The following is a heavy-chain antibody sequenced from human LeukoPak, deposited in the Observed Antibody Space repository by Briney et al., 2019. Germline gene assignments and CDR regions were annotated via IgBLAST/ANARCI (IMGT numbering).Heavy chain of an antibody. Sequence: ASVKVSCKASGYTFTSYDINWVRQAPGQGLEWMGWISAYNGNTNYAQKLQGRVTMTTDTSTSTAYMELRSLRSDDTAVYYCAREVVTTDSYYYYYYMDVWGKGTTVTVSS. V-gene: IGHV1-18*01. CDR2: ISAYNGNT. J-gene: IGHJ6*03. CDR1: GYTFTSYD. CDR3: AREVVTTDSYYYYYYMDV. D-gene: IGHD3-3*01.